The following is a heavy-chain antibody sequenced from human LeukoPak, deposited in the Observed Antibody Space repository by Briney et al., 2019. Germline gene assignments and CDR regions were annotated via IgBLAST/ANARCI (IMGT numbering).Heavy chain of an antibody. Sequence: GGSLRLSCAASGFTFSSYGMHWVRQAPGNGLEWVAVIWYDGSNKYYADSVKGRFTISRDNSRNTLYLQMNSLRAEDTAVYYCAKDVRFGELLYLDYWGQGTLVTVSS. CDR1: GFTFSSYG. CDR3: AKDVRFGELLYLDY. V-gene: IGHV3-33*06. J-gene: IGHJ4*02. D-gene: IGHD3-10*01. CDR2: IWYDGSNK.